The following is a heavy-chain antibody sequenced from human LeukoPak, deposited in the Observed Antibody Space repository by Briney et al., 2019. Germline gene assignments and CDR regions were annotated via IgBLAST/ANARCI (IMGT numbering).Heavy chain of an antibody. D-gene: IGHD6-13*01. CDR3: ARARGVSAAGSYYYYMDV. J-gene: IGHJ6*03. CDR1: GGSFSGYY. Sequence: SETLSLTCAVYGGSFSGYYWSWIRQPPGKGLEWIGEINHSGSTNYNPSLKSRVTISVDTSKNQFSLKLSSVTAADTAVYYCARARGVSAAGSYYYYMDVWGKGTTVTVSS. V-gene: IGHV4-34*01. CDR2: INHSGST.